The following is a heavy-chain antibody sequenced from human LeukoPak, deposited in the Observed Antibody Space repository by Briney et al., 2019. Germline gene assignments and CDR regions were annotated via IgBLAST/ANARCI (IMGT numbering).Heavy chain of an antibody. D-gene: IGHD6-13*01. Sequence: GGSVRLSCAASGFTVSSNYMSWARQAPGKGLEWVSGIYSGGSTYYAESVKGRFTISRDNSKNTLYLQMNSLRAEDTDVYYCAREGWYSSSWYSIDFGMDVSGHGNTVTVSS. J-gene: IGHJ6*02. CDR2: IYSGGST. CDR3: AREGWYSSSWYSIDFGMDV. V-gene: IGHV3-66*01. CDR1: GFTVSSNY.